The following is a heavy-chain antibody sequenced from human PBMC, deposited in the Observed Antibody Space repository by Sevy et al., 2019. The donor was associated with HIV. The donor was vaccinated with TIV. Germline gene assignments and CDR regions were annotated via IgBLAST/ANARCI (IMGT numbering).Heavy chain of an antibody. D-gene: IGHD3-10*01. J-gene: IGHJ6*02. CDR1: GYTFTSYG. V-gene: IGHV1-18*01. CDR2: ISAYNGNT. CDR3: ARDPHYYYGSGGYLEGDGTLYGMDV. Sequence: ASVKVSCKASGYTFTSYGISWVRQAPGQGLEWMGWISAYNGNTNYAQKLQGRVTMTTDTSTSTAYMELRSLRSDDTAVYYCARDPHYYYGSGGYLEGDGTLYGMDVWGQGTTVTVSS.